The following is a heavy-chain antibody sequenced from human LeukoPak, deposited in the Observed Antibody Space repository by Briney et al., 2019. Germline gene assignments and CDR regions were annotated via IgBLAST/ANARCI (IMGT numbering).Heavy chain of an antibody. D-gene: IGHD3-22*01. CDR1: GYTFTSYG. CDR3: AREDSSGYHFDY. J-gene: IGHJ4*02. CDR2: ISTYNGNT. Sequence: GASVKVSCKASGYTFTSYGISWVRQAPGQGLEWMGWISTYNGNTNYVQNFRGRVTMTTDTSTSTAYMEMRSLRSDDTAVYYCAREDSSGYHFDYWGQGTLVTVSS. V-gene: IGHV1-18*01.